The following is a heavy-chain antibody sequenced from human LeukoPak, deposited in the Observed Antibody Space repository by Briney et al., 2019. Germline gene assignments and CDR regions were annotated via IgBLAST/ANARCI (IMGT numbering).Heavy chain of an antibody. CDR2: INHSGST. J-gene: IGHJ4*02. D-gene: IGHD6-13*01. CDR3: ARNVGYSSSWYRRGFDY. V-gene: IGHV4-34*01. Sequence: KPSETLSLTCAVYGGSFSGYYWSWLRQPPGKGLEWIGEINHSGSTNYNPSLKSRVTISVDTSKNQFSLKLSSVTAADTAVYYCARNVGYSSSWYRRGFDYWGQGTLVTVSS. CDR1: GGSFSGYY.